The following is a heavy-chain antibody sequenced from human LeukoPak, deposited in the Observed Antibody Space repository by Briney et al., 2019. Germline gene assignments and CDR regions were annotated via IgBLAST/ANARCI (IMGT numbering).Heavy chain of an antibody. CDR1: GFTFSDYY. CDR3: ASSRITMVRGYYFDY. J-gene: IGHJ4*02. D-gene: IGHD3-10*01. V-gene: IGHV3-11*03. Sequence: PGVSLRLSCAASGFTFSDYYMSWIRQAPGKGLEWVSYISSSSSYTNYADSVKGRFTISRDNAKNSLYLQMNSLRAEDTAVYYCASSRITMVRGYYFDYWGQGTLVTVSP. CDR2: ISSSSSYT.